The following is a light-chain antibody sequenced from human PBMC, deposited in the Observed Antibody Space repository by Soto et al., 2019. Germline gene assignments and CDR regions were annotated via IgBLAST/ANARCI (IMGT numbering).Light chain of an antibody. V-gene: IGKV1-5*03. J-gene: IGKJ1*01. CDR3: QQYNVYSWT. CDR1: QSISSW. Sequence: DIQMPQSPSTLSASLGDRFTITCRASQSISSWLAWYQQKPGKAPKLLIYEASSLEKGVPARFGGSGSGTEFTLTISSLQPDDFATYYCQQYNVYSWTFGQGTKVDIK. CDR2: EAS.